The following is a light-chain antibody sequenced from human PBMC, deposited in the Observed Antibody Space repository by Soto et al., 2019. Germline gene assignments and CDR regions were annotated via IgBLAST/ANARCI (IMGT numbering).Light chain of an antibody. CDR2: DAS. J-gene: IGKJ1*01. V-gene: IGKV1-39*01. CDR3: PQRAGSRTWT. CDR1: QTIRYS. Sequence: DIQMTQSPSSLSASVGDRFTIPCRASQTIRYSLNWYQQKPGKAPKVLIYDASTLQSVVPPRLSGSGDGKDFALTISSLQHEDFETYYCPQRAGSRTWTVGQGTRVEAK.